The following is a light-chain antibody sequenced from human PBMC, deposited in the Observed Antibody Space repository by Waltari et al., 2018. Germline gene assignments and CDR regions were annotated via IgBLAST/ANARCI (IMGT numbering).Light chain of an antibody. CDR2: RDD. CDR1: SSNIGGNY. V-gene: IGLV1-47*01. CDR3: ATWDDSLGGVV. Sequence: QSVLTQPPSASGPPGQRVTISCSGNSSNIGGNYVCWYQQVPGTAPKLLIYRDDQRPSGVPDRCSGSKSGTSASLAISGLRSEDESDYHCATWDDSLGGVVFGGGTKLTVL. J-gene: IGLJ2*01.